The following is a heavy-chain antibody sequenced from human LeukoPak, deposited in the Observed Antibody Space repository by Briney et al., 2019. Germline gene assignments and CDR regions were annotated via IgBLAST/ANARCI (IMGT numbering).Heavy chain of an antibody. Sequence: PGGSLRLSCTASGLSFGDYGMSWVRQAPGKGLEWVGFIQSRNYGGTTQHAASVKGRFTISRDDSKSIAYLQMNSLKTEDTAMYYCTRGFSSGWYSPSFDYWGQGTLVTVSS. J-gene: IGHJ4*02. CDR2: IQSRNYGGTT. CDR3: TRGFSSGWYSPSFDY. V-gene: IGHV3-49*04. D-gene: IGHD6-19*01. CDR1: GLSFGDYG.